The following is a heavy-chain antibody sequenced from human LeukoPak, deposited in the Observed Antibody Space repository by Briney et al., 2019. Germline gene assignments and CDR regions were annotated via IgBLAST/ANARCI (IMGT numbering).Heavy chain of an antibody. V-gene: IGHV3-23*01. Sequence: GGSLRLSCVASGLTFSSHAMTWVRQAPGKGLEWVSGITNSGGSTYYAESVKGRFTISRDNSKNTLYLQMNNLRAEDTAVYYCASRPQSETYYGVLDYGGQGPLVTVPS. CDR3: ASRPQSETYYGVLDY. J-gene: IGHJ4*02. CDR1: GLTFSSHA. D-gene: IGHD3-3*01. CDR2: ITNSGGST.